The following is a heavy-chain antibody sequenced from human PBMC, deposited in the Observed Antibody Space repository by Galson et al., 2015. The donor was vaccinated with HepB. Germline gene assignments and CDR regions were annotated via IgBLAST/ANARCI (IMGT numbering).Heavy chain of an antibody. CDR2: INAGNGNT. J-gene: IGHJ4*02. V-gene: IGHV1-3*01. D-gene: IGHD3-10*01. CDR3: ARDRAMVRGVTLGY. CDR1: GYTFTSYA. Sequence: SVKVSCKASGYTFTSYAMHWVRQAPGQRLEWMGWINAGNGNTKYSQKFQGRVTITRDTSASTAYMELSSLRSEDTAVYYCARDRAMVRGVTLGYWGQGTLVTVSS.